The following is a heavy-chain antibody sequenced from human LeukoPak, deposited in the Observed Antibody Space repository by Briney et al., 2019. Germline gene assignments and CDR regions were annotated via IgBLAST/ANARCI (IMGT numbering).Heavy chain of an antibody. CDR3: ATGTGHYYYYYYMDV. D-gene: IGHD1-1*01. Sequence: SETLSLTCTVSGGSISSSKYYWGWIRQPPGKGLEWIGSIYYSGSTYYNPSLKSRVTISVDTSKNQFSLKLSPVTAADTAIYYCATGTGHYYYYYYMDVWGKGTTVTVSS. V-gene: IGHV4-39*01. J-gene: IGHJ6*03. CDR2: IYYSGST. CDR1: GGSISSSKYY.